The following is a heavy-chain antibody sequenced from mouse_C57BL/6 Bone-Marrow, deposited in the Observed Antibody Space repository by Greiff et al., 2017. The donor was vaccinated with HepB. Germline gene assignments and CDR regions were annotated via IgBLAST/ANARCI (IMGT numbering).Heavy chain of an antibody. D-gene: IGHD2-3*01. CDR1: GFTFSDYG. CDR3: ARSGYYRLVWFAY. J-gene: IGHJ3*01. V-gene: IGHV5-17*01. CDR2: ISSGSSTI. Sequence: EVNVVESGGGLVKPGGSLKLSCAASGFTFSDYGMHWVRQAPEKGLEWVAYISSGSSTIYYADTVKGRFTISRDNAKNTLFLQMTSLRSEDTAMYYCARSGYYRLVWFAYWGQGTRVTVSA.